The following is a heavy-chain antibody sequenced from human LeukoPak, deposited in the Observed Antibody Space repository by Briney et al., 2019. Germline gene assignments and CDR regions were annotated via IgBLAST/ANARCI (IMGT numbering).Heavy chain of an antibody. Sequence: LWASVKVSCKASGYTFTSYDINWVRQATGQGLEWMGWMNPNSGNTGYAQKFQGRVTMTRNTSISTAYMELSSLRSEDTAVYYCARITMVRGVTLRYYYYYMDVWGKGTTVTISS. D-gene: IGHD3-10*01. V-gene: IGHV1-8*01. CDR2: MNPNSGNT. CDR1: GYTFTSYD. J-gene: IGHJ6*03. CDR3: ARITMVRGVTLRYYYYYMDV.